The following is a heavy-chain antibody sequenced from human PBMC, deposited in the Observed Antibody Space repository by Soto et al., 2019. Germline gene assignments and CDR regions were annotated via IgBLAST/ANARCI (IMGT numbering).Heavy chain of an antibody. J-gene: IGHJ6*02. Sequence: EVQLLESGGGLVQPGGSLRLSCAASGFTFSTYAMAWVRQAPGKGLEWVSAISGSGGSTYYADFVKGRFTISRDNSKNTLFLQMNSLRAEDTAVYYCAKTRSQYYYYYGMDVWGQGTTVTVSS. CDR1: GFTFSTYA. CDR3: AKTRSQYYYYYGMDV. V-gene: IGHV3-23*01. D-gene: IGHD4-17*01. CDR2: ISGSGGST.